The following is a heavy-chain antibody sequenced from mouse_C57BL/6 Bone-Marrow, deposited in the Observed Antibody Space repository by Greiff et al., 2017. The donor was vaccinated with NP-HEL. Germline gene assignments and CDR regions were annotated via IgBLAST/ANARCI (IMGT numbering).Heavy chain of an antibody. CDR3: ASPYDYDVAWFAY. CDR1: GFTFSSYG. V-gene: IGHV5-6*01. Sequence: EVKLQESGGDLVKPGGSLKLSCAASGFTFSSYGMSWVRQTPDKRLEWVATLSSGGSYTYYPDSVKGRFTISRDNAKNTLYLQMSSLKSEDTAMYYCASPYDYDVAWFAYWGQGTLVTVSA. CDR2: LSSGGSYT. J-gene: IGHJ3*01. D-gene: IGHD2-4*01.